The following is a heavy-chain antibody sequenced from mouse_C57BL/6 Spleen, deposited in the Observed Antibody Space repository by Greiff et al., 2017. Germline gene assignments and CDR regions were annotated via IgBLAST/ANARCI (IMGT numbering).Heavy chain of an antibody. D-gene: IGHD1-1*01. J-gene: IGHJ3*01. CDR2: IYPRSGNT. CDR1: GYTFTSYG. Sequence: QVQLQQSGAELARPGASVKLSCKASGYTFTSYGISWVKQRPGQGLEWIGEIYPRSGNTYYNEKFKGKATLTADKSSSTAYMELRSLTSEDSAVYFCARSDYYGSSQAWFAYWGQGTLVTVSA. CDR3: ARSDYYGSSQAWFAY. V-gene: IGHV1-81*01.